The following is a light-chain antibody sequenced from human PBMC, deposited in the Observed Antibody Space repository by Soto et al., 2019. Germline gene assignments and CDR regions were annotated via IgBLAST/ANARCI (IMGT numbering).Light chain of an antibody. CDR3: QQYNNWT. CDR1: QSVSSN. J-gene: IGKJ1*01. CDR2: GAS. Sequence: IMMTQSPPTLSVSPGERATLSCWASQSVSSNLAWYQQKPGQAPRLLIYGASTRATGIPARFSGSGSGTEFTLTISSLQSEDFAVYYCQQYNNWTFGQGTKVDIK. V-gene: IGKV3-15*01.